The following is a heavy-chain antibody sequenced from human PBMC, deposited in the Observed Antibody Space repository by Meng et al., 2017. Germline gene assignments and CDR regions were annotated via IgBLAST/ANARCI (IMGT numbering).Heavy chain of an antibody. J-gene: IGHJ4*02. CDR2: INPNTGGT. CDR1: GYTFTGYY. Sequence: ASVKVSCKASGYTFTGYYMHWMRQATGQGLEWMGWINPNTGGTNYAQKFQGRVTMTRDTSISTAYMELSRLRSDDTAVYYCARVGGYMYSCYDYGFKGVDYWGQGTLVTVSS. D-gene: IGHD5-12*01. V-gene: IGHV1-2*02. CDR3: ARVGGYMYSCYDYGFKGVDY.